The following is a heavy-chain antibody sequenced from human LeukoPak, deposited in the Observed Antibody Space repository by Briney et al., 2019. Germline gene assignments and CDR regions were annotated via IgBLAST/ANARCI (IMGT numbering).Heavy chain of an antibody. D-gene: IGHD3-10*01. CDR1: GFSFSDYS. J-gene: IGHJ4*02. Sequence: GGSLRLSCAASGFSFSDYSMHWVRQAPGKGLGWVAFISYDGHYKYYADSVNGRFTISRDNSKNTLYLQMSSLRPEDTAVYFCARDQQVGGNYYYLDYWGQGTLVTVSS. CDR2: ISYDGHYK. CDR3: ARDQQVGGNYYYLDY. V-gene: IGHV3-30*04.